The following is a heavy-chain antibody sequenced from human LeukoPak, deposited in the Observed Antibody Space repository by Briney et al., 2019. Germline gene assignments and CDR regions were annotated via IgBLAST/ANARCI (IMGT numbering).Heavy chain of an antibody. Sequence: GGSLRLSCAASGFTFSSYAMTWVRQAPGKGLEWVSGISDSGGSTYYIDSVKGRFTISRDNSKNTLCLQMNSLRAEDTAVYYCARGWGFENYDFWSGHENWFDPWGQGTLVTVSS. V-gene: IGHV3-23*01. J-gene: IGHJ5*02. CDR1: GFTFSSYA. D-gene: IGHD3-3*01. CDR3: ARGWGFENYDFWSGHENWFDP. CDR2: ISDSGGST.